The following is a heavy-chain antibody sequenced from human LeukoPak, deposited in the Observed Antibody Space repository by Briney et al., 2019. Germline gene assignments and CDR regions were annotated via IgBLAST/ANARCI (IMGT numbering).Heavy chain of an antibody. D-gene: IGHD6-13*01. J-gene: IGHJ6*03. V-gene: IGHV1-18*01. Sequence: ASVKVSCKAPGYTLTSYGSSWVRQAPGQGLEWMGWISTYNGNTNYAQKLQGRVTMTTDTSTSTAYMELRSLKSDDTAVYYCARVVAAAGSYYCYDDTDVWGKGTTVTVAS. CDR1: GYTLTSYG. CDR3: ARVVAAAGSYYCYDDTDV. CDR2: ISTYNGNT.